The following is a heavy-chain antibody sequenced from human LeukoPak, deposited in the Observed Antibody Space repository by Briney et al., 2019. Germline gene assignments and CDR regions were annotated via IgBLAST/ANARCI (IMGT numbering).Heavy chain of an antibody. CDR3: ARNIWFGESADAFDI. V-gene: IGHV1-69*06. D-gene: IGHD3-10*01. Sequence: SSVKVSCKASGGTFSSYAISWVRQAPGQGLEWMGGIIPIFGTANYAQKFQGRVTITAGKSTSTAYMELSSLRSEDTAVYYCARNIWFGESADAFDIWGQGTMVTVSS. CDR2: IIPIFGTA. CDR1: GGTFSSYA. J-gene: IGHJ3*02.